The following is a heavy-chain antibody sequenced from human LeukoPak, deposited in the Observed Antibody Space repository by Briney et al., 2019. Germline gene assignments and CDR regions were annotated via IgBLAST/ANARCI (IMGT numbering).Heavy chain of an antibody. V-gene: IGHV3-7*01. CDR3: ARAIECLGYFDY. J-gene: IGHJ4*02. CDR1: GFTFSVYW. D-gene: IGHD3-3*01. CDR2: IKQDGSEK. Sequence: PGGSLRLSCEASGFTFSVYWMGWVRQAPGKGLEWVANIKQDGSEKYYVDSVKGRFTISRDNSKNSLYLQMNSLRAEDTAVYFCARAIECLGYFDYWGQGTLVTVSS.